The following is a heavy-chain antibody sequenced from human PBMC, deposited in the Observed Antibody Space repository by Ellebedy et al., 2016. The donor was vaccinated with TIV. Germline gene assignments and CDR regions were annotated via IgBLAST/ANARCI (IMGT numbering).Heavy chain of an antibody. CDR1: GDSLSSNSAG. CDR2: TYYASKWYN. J-gene: IGHJ4*02. V-gene: IGHV6-1*01. Sequence: SQTLSLTXXISGDSLSSNSAGWNWIRQSPLRGLDWLGRTYYASKWYNDYAVSVKSRITINPDTSNNQFSLHLNSVTPEDTAVYYCARAVWANGILGPFDTWGQGILVTVSS. D-gene: IGHD3-16*01. CDR3: ARAVWANGILGPFDT.